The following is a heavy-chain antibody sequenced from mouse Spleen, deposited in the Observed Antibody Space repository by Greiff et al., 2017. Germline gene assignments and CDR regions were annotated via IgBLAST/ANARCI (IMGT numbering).Heavy chain of an antibody. D-gene: IGHD2-10*01. CDR2: ISTYYGNT. V-gene: IGHV1-67*01. CDR3: ARYGLLYAMDY. J-gene: IGHJ4*01. CDR1: GYTFTDYA. Sequence: QVQLQQSGPELVRPGVSVKISCKGSGYTFTDYAMHWVKQSHAKSLEWIGVISTYYGNTNYNPSLKSRISITRDTSKNQFFLQLNSVTTEDTATYYCARYGLLYAMDYWGQGTSVTVSS.